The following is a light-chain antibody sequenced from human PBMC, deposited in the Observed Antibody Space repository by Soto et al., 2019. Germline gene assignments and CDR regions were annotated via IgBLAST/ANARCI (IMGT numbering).Light chain of an antibody. CDR2: GAS. J-gene: IGKJ2*03. Sequence: IVLTQSPGTLSLSPGERATLSCRASQSVNSNYLAWYQQKPGQAPRLLIYGASSRATGIPDRFPGSGSGTDFTLTISRLEPDDLAGYCCQQYGSSPRYSFGQGTKLEIK. V-gene: IGKV3-20*01. CDR1: QSVNSNY. CDR3: QQYGSSPRYS.